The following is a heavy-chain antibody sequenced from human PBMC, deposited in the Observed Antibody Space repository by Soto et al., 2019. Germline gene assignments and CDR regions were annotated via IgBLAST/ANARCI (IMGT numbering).Heavy chain of an antibody. J-gene: IGHJ4*02. CDR1: GFSFSSYA. Sequence: EVQLLESGGGLVEPGGSLRLSCTASGFSFSSYAMTWVRQAPGKGLEWVSSTTDDGGRTFYADSVKGRFTISRDNSNKRLYRQVTSLRAEDTALDCGGKGGGFGTGAYYNVAYWGQGTLVTVSS. CDR2: TTDDGGRT. V-gene: IGHV3-23*01. CDR3: GKGGGFGTGAYYNVAY. D-gene: IGHD3-10*01.